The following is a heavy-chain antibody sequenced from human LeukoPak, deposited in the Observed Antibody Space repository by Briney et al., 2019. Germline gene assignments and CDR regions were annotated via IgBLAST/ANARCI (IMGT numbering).Heavy chain of an antibody. D-gene: IGHD6-19*01. Sequence: NRGESLQISCKGSGYSFTSYWIGWVRQMPGKGLEWMGIIYPGDSDTRYSPSFQGQVTISADKSISTAYLQWSSLKASDTAMYYCARQVRDSSLIDYWGQGTLVTVSS. V-gene: IGHV5-51*01. CDR1: GYSFTSYW. CDR3: ARQVRDSSLIDY. CDR2: IYPGDSDT. J-gene: IGHJ4*02.